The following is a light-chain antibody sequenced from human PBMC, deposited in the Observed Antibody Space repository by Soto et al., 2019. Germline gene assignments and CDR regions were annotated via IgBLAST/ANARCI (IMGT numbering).Light chain of an antibody. CDR1: QSISRN. V-gene: IGKV3-15*01. J-gene: IGKJ4*01. CDR3: QQYNNWPPLT. CDR2: DAS. Sequence: IVMTQSPDTLSVSPGERATLSCRASQSISRNLAWYQHKGVQAPRLLIYDASTRATGTPARFSGSGSGTDFTLTISSLQSEDFAIYYCQQYNNWPPLTFGGGTKVEI.